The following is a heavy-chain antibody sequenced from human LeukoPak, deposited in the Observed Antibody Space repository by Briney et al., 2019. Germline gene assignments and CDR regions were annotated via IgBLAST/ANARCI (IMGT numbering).Heavy chain of an antibody. V-gene: IGHV3-49*04. Sequence: GGSLRLSCTASGFTFGDYAMSWVRQAPGKGLEWVGFIRSKAYGGTTEYAASVKGRFTISRDDSKSIAYLQMNSLKTEDTAVYYCTRESYCSSTSCLLDYYYYMDVWGKGTTVTVSS. CDR1: GFTFGDYA. CDR2: IRSKAYGGTT. CDR3: TRESYCSSTSCLLDYYYYMDV. D-gene: IGHD2-2*01. J-gene: IGHJ6*03.